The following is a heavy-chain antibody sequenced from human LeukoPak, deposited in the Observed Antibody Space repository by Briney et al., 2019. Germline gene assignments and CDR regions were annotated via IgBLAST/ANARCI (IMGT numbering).Heavy chain of an antibody. J-gene: IGHJ4*02. V-gene: IGHV4-39*01. D-gene: IGHD3-3*01. CDR3: ARLPKTYDFWSAYYAY. Sequence: SETLSLTCTVSGGSVSSSNYYWGWIRQPPGKGLEWIGSIYYSGNTYYNPSLKSRVTISVDTSKNQFSLKLSSVTAADTAVYYCARLPKTYDFWSAYYAYWGQGTLVTVSS. CDR2: IYYSGNT. CDR1: GGSVSSSNYY.